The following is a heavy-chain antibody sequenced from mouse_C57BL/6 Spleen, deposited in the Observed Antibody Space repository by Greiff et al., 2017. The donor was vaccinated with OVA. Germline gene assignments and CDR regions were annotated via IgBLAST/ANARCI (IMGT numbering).Heavy chain of an antibody. Sequence: VQLQQPGAELVKPGASVKLSCKASGYTFTSYWMHWVKQRPGQGLEWIGMIHPNSGSTNYNEKFKSKATLTVDKSSSTAYIQLSSLTSEDSAVYYCARVWDGVYAMDYWGQGTSVTVSS. CDR2: IHPNSGST. J-gene: IGHJ4*01. V-gene: IGHV1-64*01. CDR1: GYTFTSYW. CDR3: ARVWDGVYAMDY. D-gene: IGHD4-1*01.